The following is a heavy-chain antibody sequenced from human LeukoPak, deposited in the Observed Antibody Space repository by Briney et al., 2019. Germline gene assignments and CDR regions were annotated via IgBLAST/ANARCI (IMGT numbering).Heavy chain of an antibody. J-gene: IGHJ5*02. CDR3: ASYGYSSALEFDP. V-gene: IGHV3-21*01. Sequence: GGSLRLSCAASGFTLSSYAMSWVRQAPGKGLEWVSSISSSSSYIYYADSVKGRFTISRDNAKNSLYLQMNSLRAEDTAVYYCASYGYSSALEFDPWGQGTLVTVSS. CDR1: GFTLSSYA. D-gene: IGHD6-25*01. CDR2: ISSSSSYI.